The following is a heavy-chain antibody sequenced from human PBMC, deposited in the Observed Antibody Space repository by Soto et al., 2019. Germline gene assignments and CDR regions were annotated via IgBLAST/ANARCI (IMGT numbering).Heavy chain of an antibody. V-gene: IGHV4-39*07. D-gene: IGHD3-22*01. CDR2: FYYTGGT. J-gene: IGHJ5*02. CDR3: ARYPRDSSGYYYWRP. CDR1: GGSISSSGSY. Sequence: SETLSLTCTVSGGSISSSGSYWGWVRQPPGKGLEWIVSFYYTGGTYSTYYNPSLKSRVTISVDTSKNQFSLKLSSVTAADTAVYYCARYPRDSSGYYYWRPWGQGTLVTVSS.